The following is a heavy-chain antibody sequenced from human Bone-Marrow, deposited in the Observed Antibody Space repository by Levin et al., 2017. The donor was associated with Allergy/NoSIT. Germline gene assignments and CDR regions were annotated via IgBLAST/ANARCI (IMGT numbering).Heavy chain of an antibody. CDR1: GFRFSDYV. D-gene: IGHD2-21*01. Sequence: VASVKVSCAASGFRFSDYVMNWVRQAPGKGLEWVSVISGSGDNTYYADSVKGRFTISRDTSKNTLYLKMNSLSAEDTAIYYCVRTPGAIVVTPYFDYWGQGTLVTVSS. CDR3: VRTPGAIVVTPYFDY. CDR2: ISGSGDNT. V-gene: IGHV3-23*01. J-gene: IGHJ4*02.